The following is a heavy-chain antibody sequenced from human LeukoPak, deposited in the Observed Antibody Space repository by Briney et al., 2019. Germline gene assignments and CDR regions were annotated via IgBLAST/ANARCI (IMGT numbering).Heavy chain of an antibody. J-gene: IGHJ4*02. CDR3: ARQVDTAMAVHFDY. CDR1: GYRFTSYW. CDR2: IYPGDSDT. V-gene: IGHV5-51*01. Sequence: GGSLKISFKGSGYRFTSYWIGWVRPMPGKGLEWMGIIYPGDSDTRYSPSFQGQVTISADKSISTAYLQWSSLKASDTAMYYCARQVDTAMAVHFDYWGQGTLVTVSS. D-gene: IGHD5-18*01.